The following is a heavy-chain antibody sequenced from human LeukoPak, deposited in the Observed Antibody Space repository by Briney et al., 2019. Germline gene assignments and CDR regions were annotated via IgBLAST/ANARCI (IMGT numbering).Heavy chain of an antibody. D-gene: IGHD4-17*01. CDR2: ISTNGGST. CDR3: AKDGTVYGDYEDWYFDL. Sequence: QTGGSLRLSCAASGFTFSSYAMHWVRQAPGKGLEYVSTISTNGGSTYYADSVKGRFTISRDNSKNTLYLQMNSLRAEDTAVYYCAKDGTVYGDYEDWYFDLWGRGTLVTVSS. V-gene: IGHV3-64*04. J-gene: IGHJ2*01. CDR1: GFTFSSYA.